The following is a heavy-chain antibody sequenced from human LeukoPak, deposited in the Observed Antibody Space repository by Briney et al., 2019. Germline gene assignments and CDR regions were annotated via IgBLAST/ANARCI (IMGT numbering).Heavy chain of an antibody. CDR2: IGGDGVST. CDR1: GFTFNMYA. V-gene: IGHV3-23*01. Sequence: GGSLRLSCAASGFTFNMYAMTWVRQAPGKGLEWVSDIGGDGVSTDYADSVKGRFTISRDNSKNTLYLQMNSLRAEDTALYYCTKRVGGTPDYWGLGTLVTVSS. D-gene: IGHD1-26*01. CDR3: TKRVGGTPDY. J-gene: IGHJ4*02.